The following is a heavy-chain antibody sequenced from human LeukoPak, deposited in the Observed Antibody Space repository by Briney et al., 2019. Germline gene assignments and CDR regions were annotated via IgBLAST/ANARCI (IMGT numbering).Heavy chain of an antibody. Sequence: EASVKVSCKTSGGTFNNSAISWVRQAPGQGLEWLGGIMPLFGTAGYAQKFQGRVTITKDESTRTVYLELTSLTSDDTAVYYCARGECSGGSCYSGYYYYMDVWGKGTTVTVSS. CDR2: IMPLFGTA. D-gene: IGHD2-15*01. J-gene: IGHJ6*03. CDR3: ARGECSGGSCYSGYYYYMDV. V-gene: IGHV1-69*05. CDR1: GGTFNNSA.